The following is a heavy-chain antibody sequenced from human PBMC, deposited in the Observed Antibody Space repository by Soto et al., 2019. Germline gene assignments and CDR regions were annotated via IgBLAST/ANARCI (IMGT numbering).Heavy chain of an antibody. Sequence: EVQLLESGGGLVQPGGSLRLSCAASGFTFSSYAMSWVRQAPWKGLEWVSAISGSGGSAYYADSVKGRFNISRDNSKNRRYLQMYSLRAEDTAVYYCAKPNYDSSGYSGYWGQGTLVAISS. D-gene: IGHD3-22*01. CDR3: AKPNYDSSGYSGY. J-gene: IGHJ4*02. V-gene: IGHV3-23*01. CDR1: GFTFSSYA. CDR2: ISGSGGSA.